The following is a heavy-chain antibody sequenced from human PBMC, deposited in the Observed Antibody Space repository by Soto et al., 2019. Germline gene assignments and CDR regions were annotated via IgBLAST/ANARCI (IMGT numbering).Heavy chain of an antibody. D-gene: IGHD4-17*01. CDR2: ITGSGDGT. J-gene: IGHJ3*02. Sequence: EVQALESGGGLVQPGGSLTISCAASAFTFRSYAMTWVRQAPGKGLEWVSSITGSGDGTYYADSVKGRFTVSRDNSKNTLYLQMNSLRAEDTALYYRARDPNGDYIGAYHIWGQGAMVTVAS. CDR3: ARDPNGDYIGAYHI. CDR1: AFTFRSYA. V-gene: IGHV3-23*01.